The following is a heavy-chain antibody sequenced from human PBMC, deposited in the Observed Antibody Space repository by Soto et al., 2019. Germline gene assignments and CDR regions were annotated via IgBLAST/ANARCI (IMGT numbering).Heavy chain of an antibody. V-gene: IGHV4-34*01. D-gene: IGHD3-10*01. J-gene: IGHJ5*02. CDR2: INHSGST. CDR1: GWSFSGYY. CDR3: ATGPPVGYYGSGSYPPDPYNWFDP. Sequence: QVQLQQWGAGLLKPSETLSLTCAVYGWSFSGYYWSWIRQPPGKGLEWIGEINHSGSTNYNPSLKSRVTISVDTSKNQFSLKLSSVTAADTAVYYCATGPPVGYYGSGSYPPDPYNWFDPWGQGTLVTVSS.